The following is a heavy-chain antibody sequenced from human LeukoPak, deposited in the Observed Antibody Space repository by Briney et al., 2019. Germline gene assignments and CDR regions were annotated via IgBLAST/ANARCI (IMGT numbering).Heavy chain of an antibody. V-gene: IGHV1-2*02. CDR1: GYTFTGYY. J-gene: IGHJ5*02. CDR3: ARVYRRGLGGTRTYNWFDP. CDR2: INPNSGGT. Sequence: ASVKVSCKASGYTFTGYYMHWVRQAPGQGLEWMGWINPNSGGTNYAQKFQGRVTMTRDTSISTAYVELSRLRSDDTAVYYCARVYRRGLGGTRTYNWFDPWGQGTLVTVSS. D-gene: IGHD3-10*01.